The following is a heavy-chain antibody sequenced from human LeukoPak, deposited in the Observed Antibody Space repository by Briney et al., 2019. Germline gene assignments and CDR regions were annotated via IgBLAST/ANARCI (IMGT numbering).Heavy chain of an antibody. J-gene: IGHJ4*02. Sequence: ASVKVSCKASGYTVTSYGISWVRQAPGQGLEWLGWINPYNGHTNYAHNLQGRVTMTTDTSTSTAYMELTSLTSDDTAVYYCARDQRAMDNTMSYNWGQGILVTVSS. CDR1: GYTVTSYG. D-gene: IGHD3-10*02. CDR3: ARDQRAMDNTMSYN. V-gene: IGHV1-18*01. CDR2: INPYNGHT.